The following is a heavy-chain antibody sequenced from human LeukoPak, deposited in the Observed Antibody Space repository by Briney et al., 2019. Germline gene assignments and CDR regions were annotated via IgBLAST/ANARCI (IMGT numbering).Heavy chain of an antibody. D-gene: IGHD6-13*01. J-gene: IGHJ4*02. V-gene: IGHV1-18*01. CDR1: GCTFSSYG. CDR3: ARASYSSGWYGEDY. CDR2: ISAYNGNT. Sequence: ASVKVSCKASGCTFSSYGLSWVRQAPGQGLEWMGWISAYNGNTNYAQKFQGRVTMTTDTSTSTAYMELRSLRCDDTAVYYCARASYSSGWYGEDYWGQGTLVTVSS.